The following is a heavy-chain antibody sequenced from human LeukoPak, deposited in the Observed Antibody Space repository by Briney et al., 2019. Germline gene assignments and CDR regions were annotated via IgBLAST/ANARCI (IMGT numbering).Heavy chain of an antibody. CDR2: ISYDGSNK. Sequence: GGSLRLSCAASGFTFSSYAMTWVRQAPGKGLEWVAVISYDGSNKYYVDSVKGRFTISRDNSKNTLYLQMNSLRAEDTAVYYCARGDPIVGASTPHFDYWGQGTLVTVSS. CDR1: GFTFSSYA. D-gene: IGHD1-26*01. J-gene: IGHJ4*02. V-gene: IGHV3-30*04. CDR3: ARGDPIVGASTPHFDY.